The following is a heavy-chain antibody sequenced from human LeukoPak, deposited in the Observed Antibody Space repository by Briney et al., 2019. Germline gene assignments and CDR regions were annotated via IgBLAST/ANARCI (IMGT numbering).Heavy chain of an antibody. D-gene: IGHD2-2*01. CDR1: GYTFTSYG. Sequence: ASVKVSCKASGYTFTSYGISWVRQAPGQGLEWMGWISVYNGNTNYAQKLQGRVSMTTDTSTSTAYMELRSLRSDDTAVYYCARETAPTYCSSTSCAEYFQHWGQGTLVTVSS. CDR3: ARETAPTYCSSTSCAEYFQH. CDR2: ISVYNGNT. J-gene: IGHJ1*01. V-gene: IGHV1-18*01.